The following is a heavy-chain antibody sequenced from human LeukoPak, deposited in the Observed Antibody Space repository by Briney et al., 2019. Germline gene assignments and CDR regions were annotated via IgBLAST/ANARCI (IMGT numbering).Heavy chain of an antibody. D-gene: IGHD2-2*01. V-gene: IGHV1-69*04. CDR3: ARDPAPGCSSTSCYDYYYYGMDV. CDR2: IIPILGIA. CDR1: GGTFSSYT. J-gene: IGHJ6*02. Sequence: SVTVSCKVSGGTFSSYTISWVRQPPGQGLEWIGRIIPILGIANYAQKFQGRVTITADKSTSTAYMELSSLRSEDTAVYYCARDPAPGCSSTSCYDYYYYGMDVWGQGTTVTVSS.